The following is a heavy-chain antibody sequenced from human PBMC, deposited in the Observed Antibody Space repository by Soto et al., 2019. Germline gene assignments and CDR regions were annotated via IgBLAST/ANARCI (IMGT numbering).Heavy chain of an antibody. CDR2: INPSGGST. J-gene: IGHJ3*02. CDR1: GYTFTSYY. V-gene: IGHV1-46*01. CDR3: AIQYYYESSGYYGGFRSGDAFDI. Sequence: AAVKVSCKASGYTFTSYYMHWVRQAPGQGLEWMGIINPSGGSTSYAQKFQGRVTMTRDTSTSTVYMELSSLRSEDTAVYYCAIQYYYESSGYYGGFRSGDAFDIWGQGTMVTVSS. D-gene: IGHD3-22*01.